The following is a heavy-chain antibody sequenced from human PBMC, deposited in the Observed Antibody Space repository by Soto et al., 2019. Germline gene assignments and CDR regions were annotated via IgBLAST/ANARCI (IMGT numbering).Heavy chain of an antibody. D-gene: IGHD3-22*01. J-gene: IGHJ4*02. Sequence: QLQLQESGPGLVKPSETLSLTCTVSGGSISSSSYYWGWIRQPPGKGLEWIGSIYYSGSTYYNPSLKSRVTISVDTSKNQFSLKLSSVTAADTAVYYCARYYDSSGIDYWGQGTLVTVSS. CDR1: GGSISSSSYY. CDR2: IYYSGST. V-gene: IGHV4-39*01. CDR3: ARYYDSSGIDY.